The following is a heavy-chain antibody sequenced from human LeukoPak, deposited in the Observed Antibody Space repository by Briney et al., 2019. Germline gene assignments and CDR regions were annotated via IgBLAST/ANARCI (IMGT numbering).Heavy chain of an antibody. J-gene: IGHJ6*03. CDR2: ISGSGGST. CDR1: GFTFSSYA. Sequence: GGSLRLSCAASGFTFSSYAMSWVRQAPGKGLEWVSAISGSGGSTYYADSVKGRFTISRDNSKNTLYLQMNSLRAEDTAVYYCAKDPIAAAGPYYYYYMDVWGKGTTVTVSS. D-gene: IGHD6-13*01. V-gene: IGHV3-23*01. CDR3: AKDPIAAAGPYYYYYMDV.